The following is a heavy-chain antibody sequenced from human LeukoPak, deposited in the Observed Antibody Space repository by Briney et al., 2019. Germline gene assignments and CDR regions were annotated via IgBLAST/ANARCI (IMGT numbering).Heavy chain of an antibody. CDR3: ATRAPRTNWFDP. D-gene: IGHD1-7*01. CDR1: GYTLTELS. V-gene: IGHV1-24*01. Sequence: ASVKVSCKVSGYTLTELSMHWVRQAPGKGLEWMGGFDPEDGETIYAQKFQGRVTMTEDTSTDTAYMELSSLRSEDTAVYYCATRAPRTNWFDPWGQGTLVTVSS. CDR2: FDPEDGET. J-gene: IGHJ5*02.